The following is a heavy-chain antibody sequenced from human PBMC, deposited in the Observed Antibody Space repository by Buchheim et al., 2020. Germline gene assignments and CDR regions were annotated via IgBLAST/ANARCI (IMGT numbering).Heavy chain of an antibody. CDR1: GFPFSIYW. J-gene: IGHJ4*02. D-gene: IGHD3-10*01. V-gene: IGHV3-74*01. CDR3: VRDMYGSGDY. CDR2: INREGNTT. Sequence: EVQLVESGGGLVQPGGSLRLSCSAPGFPFSIYWMHWVRQAPGKGLAWVSHINREGNTTNYADSVRGRFTLPRDNGNNTPYLQMNNLRAEDTAVYYCVRDMYGSGDYWGQGTL.